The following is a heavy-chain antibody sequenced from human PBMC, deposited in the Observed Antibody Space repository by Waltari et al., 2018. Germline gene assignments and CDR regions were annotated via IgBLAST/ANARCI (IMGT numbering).Heavy chain of an antibody. V-gene: IGHV3-23*01. J-gene: IGHJ4*02. CDR2: ISGSGGST. Sequence: EVQLLESGGCLVQSGGSLRLPCVACGFTFSSYPMSVVRQAPGNGLEWVSAISGSGGSTYYADSVKGQFTISRDNSKNTLYLQMNSLRAEDTAVYYCAKDLKIAARPRDYWGQGTLVTVSS. D-gene: IGHD6-6*01. CDR1: GFTFSSYP. CDR3: AKDLKIAARPRDY.